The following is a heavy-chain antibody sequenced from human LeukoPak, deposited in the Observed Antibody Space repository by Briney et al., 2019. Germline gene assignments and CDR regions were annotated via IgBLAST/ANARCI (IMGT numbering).Heavy chain of an antibody. CDR1: GGSISSYY. CDR3: ARVNENMVGGDILTGYHAYFDY. Sequence: SETLSLTCTVSGGSISSYYWSWIRQPPGKGLEWIGYIYYSGSTNYNPSLKSRVTISVDTSKNQFSLKLSSVTAADTAVYYCARVNENMVGGDILTGYHAYFDYWGQGTLVTVSS. J-gene: IGHJ4*02. D-gene: IGHD3-9*01. CDR2: IYYSGST. V-gene: IGHV4-59*01.